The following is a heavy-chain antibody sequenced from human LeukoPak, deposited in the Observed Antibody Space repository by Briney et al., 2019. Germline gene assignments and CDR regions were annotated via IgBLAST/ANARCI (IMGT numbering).Heavy chain of an antibody. CDR2: IYPGDSDT. CDR1: GYSFNTYW. J-gene: IGHJ4*02. V-gene: IGHV5-51*01. D-gene: IGHD1-1*01. CDR3: ARHETGPYFDY. Sequence: GESLKISCKGSGYSFNTYWIGWVRQMPGKGLEWMGIIYPGDSDTKYSPSFQGQVTISADRSISTAYLQWSSLKASDTAMYYCARHETGPYFDYWGQGTLVTVSS.